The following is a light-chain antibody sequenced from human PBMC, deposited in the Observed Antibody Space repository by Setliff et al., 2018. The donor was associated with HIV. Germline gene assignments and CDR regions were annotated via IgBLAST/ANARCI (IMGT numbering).Light chain of an antibody. CDR2: EVN. CDR1: SRNVGSYNL. Sequence: QSVLTQPASVSGSPGQSITISCTGNSRNVGSYNLVSWYQQHSGKAPKLMIYEVNKRPSGVSDRFSGSKSGNAASLTISGLQAEDEADYYCCSYAGSSTFPYVFGTGTKVTVL. J-gene: IGLJ1*01. CDR3: CSYAGSSTFPYV. V-gene: IGLV2-23*02.